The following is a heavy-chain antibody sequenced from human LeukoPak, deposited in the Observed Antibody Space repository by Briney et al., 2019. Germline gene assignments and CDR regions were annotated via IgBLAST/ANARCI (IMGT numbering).Heavy chain of an antibody. CDR2: ISSSSSYI. Sequence: PGGSLRLSCAASGFTFSGYSMNWVRQAPGKGLEWVSSISSSSSYIYYADSVKGRFTISRDNAKNSLYLQMNSLRAEDTAVYYCARGGTTAKTHNWFDPWGQGTLVTVSS. J-gene: IGHJ5*02. CDR3: ARGGTTAKTHNWFDP. V-gene: IGHV3-21*01. D-gene: IGHD5-18*01. CDR1: GFTFSGYS.